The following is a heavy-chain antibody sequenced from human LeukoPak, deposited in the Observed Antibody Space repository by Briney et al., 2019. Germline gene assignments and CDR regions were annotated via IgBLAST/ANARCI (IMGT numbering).Heavy chain of an antibody. J-gene: IGHJ4*02. D-gene: IGHD3-10*01. Sequence: PGGSLRLSCAASGFTFSSYGMSWVRQAPGKGLEWVSAISGSGGSTYYADSVKGRFTISRDNSKNTLYLQMNSLRAEDTAVYYCAKDWLLWFGELLREFPLVDYWGQGTLVTVSS. V-gene: IGHV3-23*01. CDR3: AKDWLLWFGELLREFPLVDY. CDR2: ISGSGGST. CDR1: GFTFSSYG.